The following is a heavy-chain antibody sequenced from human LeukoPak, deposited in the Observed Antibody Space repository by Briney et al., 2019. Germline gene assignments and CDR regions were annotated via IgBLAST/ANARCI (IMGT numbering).Heavy chain of an antibody. D-gene: IGHD1-26*01. CDR3: ARDRGSHPPGAFDI. Sequence: MPSETLSLTCTVSGGSISSGGYYWSWIRQPPGKGLEWIGYIYHSGSTYYNPSLKSRVTISVDRSKNQFSLKLSSVTAADTAVYYCARDRGSHPPGAFDIWGQGTMVTVSS. CDR2: IYHSGST. CDR1: GGSISSGGYY. J-gene: IGHJ3*02. V-gene: IGHV4-30-2*01.